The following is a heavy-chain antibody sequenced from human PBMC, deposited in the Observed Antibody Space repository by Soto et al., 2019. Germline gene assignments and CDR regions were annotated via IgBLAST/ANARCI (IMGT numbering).Heavy chain of an antibody. V-gene: IGHV1-18*01. J-gene: IGHJ3*02. Sequence: ASVKVSCKASGYTFTSYGISWVRQAPGQGLEWMGWISAYNGNTNYAQKLQGRVTMTTDTSTSTAYMELRSLRSDDTAVYYCARDYDSSGYSADDAFDIWAQGKMVPVPS. CDR1: GYTFTSYG. CDR2: ISAYNGNT. CDR3: ARDYDSSGYSADDAFDI. D-gene: IGHD3-22*01.